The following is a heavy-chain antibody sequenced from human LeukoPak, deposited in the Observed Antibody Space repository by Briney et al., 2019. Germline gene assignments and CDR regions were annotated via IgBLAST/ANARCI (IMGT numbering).Heavy chain of an antibody. Sequence: SETLSLTCAVYGGSFSGYYWSWIRQPPGKGLEWIGEINHSGSTNYNPSLKSRVTISVDTSKNQFSLKLSSVTAADTAVYYCARHSIPPSSYDFWSGYYTGSLGMDVWGQGTTVTVSS. CDR3: ARHSIPPSSYDFWSGYYTGSLGMDV. CDR2: INHSGST. D-gene: IGHD3-3*01. V-gene: IGHV4-34*01. J-gene: IGHJ6*02. CDR1: GGSFSGYY.